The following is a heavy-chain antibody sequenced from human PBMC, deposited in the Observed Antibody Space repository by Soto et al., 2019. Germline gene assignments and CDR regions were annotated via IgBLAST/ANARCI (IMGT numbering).Heavy chain of an antibody. CDR1: GFTFSDYY. V-gene: IGHV3-11*06. Sequence: PGGSLRLSCEGSGFTFSDYYTSWIRQAPGKGLEWISYSSNSGTFSRYADSVKGRFSISRDNTKNLLYLQMNSLRAEDTAVYYCARSGDNYNRLDYWGQGTLVTVSS. CDR3: ARSGDNYNRLDY. CDR2: SSNSGTFS. J-gene: IGHJ4*02. D-gene: IGHD1-1*01.